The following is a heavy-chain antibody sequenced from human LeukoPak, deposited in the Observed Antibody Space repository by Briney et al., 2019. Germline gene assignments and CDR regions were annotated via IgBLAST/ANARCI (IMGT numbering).Heavy chain of an antibody. CDR2: VYYGGST. CDR1: GGSISGYY. V-gene: IGHV4-59*01. Sequence: PSETLSLTCTVSGGSISGYYWVWIRQPPGKGLEWIGYVYYGGSTDYNPSLKSRVTISVDTSKNQFSLKLSSVTAADTAVYYCARDVGGGPFFDYWGQGTLVTVSS. J-gene: IGHJ4*02. D-gene: IGHD2-15*01. CDR3: ARDVGGGPFFDY.